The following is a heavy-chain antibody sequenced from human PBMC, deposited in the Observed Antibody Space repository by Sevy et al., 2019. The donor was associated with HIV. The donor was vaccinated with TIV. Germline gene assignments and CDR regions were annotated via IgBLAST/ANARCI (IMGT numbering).Heavy chain of an antibody. J-gene: IGHJ4*02. V-gene: IGHV1-18*01. CDR2: ISAYNGNT. CDR1: GYTFTSYG. D-gene: IGHD3-10*01. CDR3: ARDCLYRDYYGSGSYYKPNFDY. Sequence: ASVKVSCKASGYTFTSYGISWVRQAPGQGLEWMGWISAYNGNTNYAQKLQGRVTMTTDTSTSTAYMELRSLRSDDTAVYYCARDCLYRDYYGSGSYYKPNFDYWGQGTLVTVSS.